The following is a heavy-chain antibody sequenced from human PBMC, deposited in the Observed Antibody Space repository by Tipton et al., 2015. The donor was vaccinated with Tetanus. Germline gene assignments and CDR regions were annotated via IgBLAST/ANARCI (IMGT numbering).Heavy chain of an antibody. J-gene: IGHJ6*03. CDR1: GYTFTSYG. CDR3: ARDVGRDYYDSSGYYMDV. Sequence: QSGAEVEKPGASVKVSCKASGYTFTSYGISWVRQAPGQGLEWMGWISAYNGNTNYAQKLQGRVTMTTDTSTSTAYMELRSLRSDDTAVYYCARDVGRDYYDSSGYYMDVWGKGTTVTVSS. CDR2: ISAYNGNT. V-gene: IGHV1-18*01. D-gene: IGHD3-22*01.